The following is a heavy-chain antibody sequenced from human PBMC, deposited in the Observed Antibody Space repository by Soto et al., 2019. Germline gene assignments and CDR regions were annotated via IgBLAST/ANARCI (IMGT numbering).Heavy chain of an antibody. CDR2: ISDTGAST. CDR3: ASDRFRGTYYLRGVTYFFEE. V-gene: IGHV3-23*01. J-gene: IGHJ4*02. D-gene: IGHD1-26*01. CDR1: GFTFKESA. Sequence: LRLSCAASGFTFKESAMNWVRQAPGKGLEWVASISDTGASTWYAESVRGRLSISRDNSKNTLYLQMNSLRAEDTAVYYCASDRFRGTYYLRGVTYFFEEWGQGAPVTVSS.